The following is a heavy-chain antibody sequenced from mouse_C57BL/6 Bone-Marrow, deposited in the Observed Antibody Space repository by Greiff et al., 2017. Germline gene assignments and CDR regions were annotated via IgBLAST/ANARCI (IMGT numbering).Heavy chain of an antibody. CDR2: ISSGGSYT. V-gene: IGHV5-6*01. CDR3: ARPIYYGSLDY. J-gene: IGHJ2*01. Sequence: EVKLVESGGDLVKPGGSLKLSCAASGFTFSSYGMSWVRQTPDKRLEWVATISSGGSYTSYPDSVKGRFTISRDNAKNTLYLQMSSLKSEDTAMYYCARPIYYGSLDYWGQGTTLTVSS. CDR1: GFTFSSYG. D-gene: IGHD1-1*01.